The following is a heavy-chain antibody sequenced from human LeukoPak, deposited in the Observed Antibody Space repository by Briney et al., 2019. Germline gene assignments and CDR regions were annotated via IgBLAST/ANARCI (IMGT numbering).Heavy chain of an antibody. CDR1: GFTIFSY. CDR3: ARAEGGPATATY. Sequence: GGSLRLSCAASGFTIFSYMNWVRQAPGKGVEGVSVIYSGGGGITYYSDSVKGRFTISRDNSKNTLYLQMNSLRAEDTALYYCARAEGGPATATYWGQGTLVTVSS. D-gene: IGHD2-15*01. V-gene: IGHV3-53*01. J-gene: IGHJ4*02. CDR2: IYSGGGGIT.